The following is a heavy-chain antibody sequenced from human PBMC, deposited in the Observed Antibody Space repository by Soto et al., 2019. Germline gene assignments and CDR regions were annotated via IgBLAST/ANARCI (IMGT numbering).Heavy chain of an antibody. CDR1: GYIFTNYW. J-gene: IGHJ4*02. Sequence: PGESLKISCNSSGYIFTNYWIGWVRQMPGKGLEWMGIIYPGGSDTRYSPSFQGRVTISADNSIKTAYLQLSSLTASDTAMYYCAKSSGRPDTALFDLWGQGTMVTVSS. V-gene: IGHV5-51*01. CDR2: IYPGGSDT. D-gene: IGHD2-21*02. CDR3: AKSSGRPDTALFDL.